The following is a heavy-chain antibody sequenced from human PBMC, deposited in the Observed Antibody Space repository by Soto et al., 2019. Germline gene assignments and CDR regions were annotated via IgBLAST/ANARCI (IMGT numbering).Heavy chain of an antibody. CDR2: IFYSGST. CDR1: GGSISRGNYY. J-gene: IGHJ4*02. Sequence: QVQLQESGPGLVKPSQTLSLTCTVSGGSISRGNYYWSWIRQPPGKGLEWIGHIFYSGSTYYNPSLKSRVTISVDTSRNQFSLKLSSVTAADTAVYYCARYTAMEPTFDYWGQGTLVTVSS. D-gene: IGHD5-18*01. V-gene: IGHV4-30-4*01. CDR3: ARYTAMEPTFDY.